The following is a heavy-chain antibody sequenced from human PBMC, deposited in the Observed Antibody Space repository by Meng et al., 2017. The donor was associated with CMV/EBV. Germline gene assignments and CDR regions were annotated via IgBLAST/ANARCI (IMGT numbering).Heavy chain of an antibody. D-gene: IGHD3-10*01. CDR3: ARSTGIWFGELFLDY. CDR2: INWNGGST. V-gene: IGHV3-20*04. J-gene: IGHJ4*02. CDR1: GFTFDDYG. Sequence: GESLKISCAASGFTFDDYGMSWVRQAPGKGLEWVSGINWNGGSTGYADSVKGRFTISADKSISTAYLQWSSLKASDTAMYYCARSTGIWFGELFLDYWGQGTLVTVSS.